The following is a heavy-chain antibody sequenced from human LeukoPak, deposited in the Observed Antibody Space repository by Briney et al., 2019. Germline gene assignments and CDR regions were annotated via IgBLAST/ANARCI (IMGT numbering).Heavy chain of an antibody. J-gene: IGHJ5*02. D-gene: IGHD5-12*01. CDR3: AREVVVATTNDGNWFDP. Sequence: ASVKVSRKASGYTFTGYYMHWVRQAPGQGLEWMGWINPNSGGTNYARKFQGRVTMTRDTSISTAYMELSRLRSDDTAVYYCAREVVVATTNDGNWFDPWGQGTLVTVSS. V-gene: IGHV1-2*02. CDR2: INPNSGGT. CDR1: GYTFTGYY.